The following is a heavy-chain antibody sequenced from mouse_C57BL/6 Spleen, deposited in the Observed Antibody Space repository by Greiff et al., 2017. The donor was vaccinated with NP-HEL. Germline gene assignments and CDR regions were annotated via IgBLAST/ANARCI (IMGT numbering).Heavy chain of an antibody. CDR3: ARIDYYGSSYGDY. Sequence: VQLKESGAELVKPGASVKLSCTASGFNIKDYYMHWVKQRTEQGLEWIGRIDPEDGETKYAPKFPGKATITADTSSNTAYLQLSSLTSEDTAVYYCARIDYYGSSYGDYWGQGTTLTVSS. CDR1: GFNIKDYY. CDR2: IDPEDGET. J-gene: IGHJ2*01. V-gene: IGHV14-2*01. D-gene: IGHD1-1*01.